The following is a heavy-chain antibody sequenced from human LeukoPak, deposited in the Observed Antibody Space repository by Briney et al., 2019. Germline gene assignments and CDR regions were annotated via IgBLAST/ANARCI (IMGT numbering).Heavy chain of an antibody. CDR2: ISWNGGVI. CDR1: GFTFGDYA. Sequence: GGSLRLSCAASGFTFGDYAMHWVRQAPGKGLEWVSGISWNGGVIDYADSVKGRFTISRDNAKNSLFLQMNSLRVEDTALYYCAKVRPPGSYYNLAIEYWGQGTLVTVST. CDR3: AKVRPPGSYYNLAIEY. V-gene: IGHV3-9*01. J-gene: IGHJ4*02. D-gene: IGHD3-10*01.